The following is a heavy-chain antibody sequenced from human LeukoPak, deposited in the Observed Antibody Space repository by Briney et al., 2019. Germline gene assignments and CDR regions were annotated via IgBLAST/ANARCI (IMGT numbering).Heavy chain of an antibody. CDR3: ATSYGNAVDAFDI. CDR2: IYYSGST. CDR1: GGSISSGDYY. D-gene: IGHD2-2*01. Sequence: SETLSLTCTVSGGSISSGDYYWSWIRQPPGKGLEWIGYIYYSGSTYYNPSLKSRVTISVDTSKNQFSLKLSSVTAADTAVYYCATSYGNAVDAFDIWGQGTMVTVSS. J-gene: IGHJ3*02. V-gene: IGHV4-30-4*02.